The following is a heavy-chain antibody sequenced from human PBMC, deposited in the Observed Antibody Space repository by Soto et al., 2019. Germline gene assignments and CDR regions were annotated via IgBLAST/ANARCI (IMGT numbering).Heavy chain of an antibody. CDR1: CYTFTSYG. CDR2: ISAYNGNT. D-gene: IGHD3-10*01. CDR3: ARYYYGSGSPTKGDYYGMDV. J-gene: IGHJ6*02. V-gene: IGHV1-18*01. Sequence: SGKVSCKASCYTFTSYGISWVRQAPGQGLEWMGWISAYNGNTNYAQKLQGRVTMTTDTSTSTAYMELRSLRSDDTAVYYCARYYYGSGSPTKGDYYGMDVWSQGTTVTVSS.